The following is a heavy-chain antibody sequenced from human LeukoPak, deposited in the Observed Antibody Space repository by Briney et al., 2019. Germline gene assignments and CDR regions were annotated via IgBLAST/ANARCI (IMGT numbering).Heavy chain of an antibody. J-gene: IGHJ3*02. Sequence: GGSLRLSCAASGFTFSRYSMNWVRQAPGKGLEWVSSISSTSSYIYYADSLKGRFTISRDNAKNSLYLQMNSLRAEDTAVYYCARDADLAVAADAFDIWGHGTMVTVSS. CDR2: ISSTSSYI. D-gene: IGHD6-19*01. CDR1: GFTFSRYS. CDR3: ARDADLAVAADAFDI. V-gene: IGHV3-21*01.